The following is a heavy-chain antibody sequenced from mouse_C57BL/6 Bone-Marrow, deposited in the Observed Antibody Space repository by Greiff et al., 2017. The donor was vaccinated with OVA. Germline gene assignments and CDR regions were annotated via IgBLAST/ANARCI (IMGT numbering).Heavy chain of an antibody. CDR3: ARVYGSSPYYYAMDY. D-gene: IGHD1-1*01. CDR2: ISSGSSTI. Sequence: EVKLVESGGGLVKPGGSLKLSCAASGFTFSDYGMHWVRQAPEKGLVWVAYISSGSSTIYYADTVKGRFSISRDNAKNTLFLQMTSLRAEDTAMYYCARVYGSSPYYYAMDYWGQGTSVTVSS. J-gene: IGHJ4*01. CDR1: GFTFSDYG. V-gene: IGHV5-17*01.